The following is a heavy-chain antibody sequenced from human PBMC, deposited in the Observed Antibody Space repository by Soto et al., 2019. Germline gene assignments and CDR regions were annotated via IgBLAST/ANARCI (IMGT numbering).Heavy chain of an antibody. CDR1: GGSISNYY. D-gene: IGHD2-15*01. CDR3: ARAYCGGATCSPYNWFDP. J-gene: IGHJ5*02. CDR2: IHYSGST. V-gene: IGHV4-59*01. Sequence: QVQLQESGPELVKPSETLSLTCTVSGGSISNYYWSWIRQPPGKGLEWIGYIHYSGSTNYSPSLKSRVTTSVDMSKSLMSLELGSVTAADTAGYYCARAYCGGATCSPYNWFDPWGQGTLVTVSS.